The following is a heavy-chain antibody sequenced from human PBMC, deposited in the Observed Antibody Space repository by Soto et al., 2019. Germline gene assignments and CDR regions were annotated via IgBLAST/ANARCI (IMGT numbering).Heavy chain of an antibody. J-gene: IGHJ3*02. Sequence: SVKVSCKASGGTFSSYAISWVRQAPGQGLEWMGGIIPIFGTANYAQKFQGRVTITADESTGTAYMELSSLRSEDTAVYYCASSMIVVVISAFDIWGQGTMVTVSS. CDR1: GGTFSSYA. D-gene: IGHD3-22*01. V-gene: IGHV1-69*13. CDR3: ASSMIVVVISAFDI. CDR2: IIPIFGTA.